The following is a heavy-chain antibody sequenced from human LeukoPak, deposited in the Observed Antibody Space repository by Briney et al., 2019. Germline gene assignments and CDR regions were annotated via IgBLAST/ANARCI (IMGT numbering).Heavy chain of an antibody. Sequence: SETLSLTCTVSGGSISSYYWSWLRQPPGKGLEWIGYISYSGSTNYNPSLKSRVTISVDTSKNQFSLKLSSVTAADTAVYYCARRVGGYGYFDYWGQGTLVTVAS. CDR3: ARRVGGYGYFDY. V-gene: IGHV4-59*01. CDR1: GGSISSYY. J-gene: IGHJ4*02. D-gene: IGHD5-12*01. CDR2: ISYSGST.